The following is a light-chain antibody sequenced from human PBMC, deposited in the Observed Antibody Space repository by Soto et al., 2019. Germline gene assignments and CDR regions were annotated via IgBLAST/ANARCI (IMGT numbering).Light chain of an antibody. CDR1: QSMSTS. V-gene: IGKV1-39*01. CDR3: QQSYSAPRT. J-gene: IGKJ1*01. Sequence: DIQLTQSPSSLSASVGDRVTITCRASQSMSTSLNWYQQKPGKAPKLLVYAASSLESGVPSRFSGSGSGTDFTLTINSLQLDDFATYYCQQSYSAPRTFGQGTKVDIK. CDR2: AAS.